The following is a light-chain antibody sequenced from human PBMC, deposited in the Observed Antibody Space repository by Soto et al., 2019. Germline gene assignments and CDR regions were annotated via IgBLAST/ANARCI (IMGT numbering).Light chain of an antibody. J-gene: IGKJ4*01. Sequence: ETVLTQSPATLSVSTGERATLSFRASQSVSNNLAWYQQKPGQAPRLLMYATSTRATGIPARFSGSGSGTEFTLTISSLQSEDFAVYYCQQYNDWPPLTFGGGTKVDI. CDR1: QSVSNN. V-gene: IGKV3-15*01. CDR3: QQYNDWPPLT. CDR2: ATS.